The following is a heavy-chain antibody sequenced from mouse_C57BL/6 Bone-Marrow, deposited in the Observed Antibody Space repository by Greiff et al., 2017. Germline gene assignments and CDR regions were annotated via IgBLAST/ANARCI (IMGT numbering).Heavy chain of an antibody. CDR2: IDPSDSYT. Sequence: VQLQQPGAELVRPGTSVKLSCKASGYTFTSYWMHWVKQRPGQGLEWIGVIDPSDSYTNYNQKFKGKATLTVDTSSSTAYMQLISLTSEDSAVYYGARVRWLPNCDYWGQGTTLTVSS. J-gene: IGHJ2*01. D-gene: IGHD2-3*01. CDR3: ARVRWLPNCDY. V-gene: IGHV1-59*01. CDR1: GYTFTSYW.